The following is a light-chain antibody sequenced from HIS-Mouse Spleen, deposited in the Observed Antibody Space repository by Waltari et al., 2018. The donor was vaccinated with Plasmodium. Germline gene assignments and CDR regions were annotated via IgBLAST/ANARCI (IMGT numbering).Light chain of an antibody. J-gene: IGKJ1*01. Sequence: EIVLTQSPGTLSLSPGERATLSCRASQSVSSSYLAWYQQKPGQAPRSLVYGASSRATGIPDSFGGSGSGTDFTLTISRLEPEECAVYYCQQYGSSLWTFGQGTKVEIK. CDR3: QQYGSSLWT. CDR2: GAS. CDR1: QSVSSSY. V-gene: IGKV3-20*01.